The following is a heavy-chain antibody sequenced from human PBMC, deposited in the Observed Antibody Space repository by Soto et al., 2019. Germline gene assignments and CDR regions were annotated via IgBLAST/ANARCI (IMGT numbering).Heavy chain of an antibody. V-gene: IGHV1-69*13. CDR2: IIPVFGRP. J-gene: IGHJ4*02. CDR1: GGTFSSFG. CDR3: AREGSGYNF. Sequence: VKVSCKASGGTFSSFGISWVRQAPGQGLEWMGGIIPVFGRPNYAQRFRGRLTITADESTNTCYMELIDLESEDTAVYYCAREGSGYNFWGQGTQVTVSS. D-gene: IGHD5-12*01.